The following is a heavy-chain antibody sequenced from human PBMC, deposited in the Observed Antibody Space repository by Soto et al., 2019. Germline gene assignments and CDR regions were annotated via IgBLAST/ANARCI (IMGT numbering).Heavy chain of an antibody. CDR2: ISYSGST. V-gene: IGHV4-31*03. J-gene: IGHJ4*02. D-gene: IGHD1-7*01. CDR3: ARLVSDNWNYGAYYFDY. Sequence: QVQLQESGPGLVKPSQTLSLTCTVSGGSISGAGYYWSCIRQHPGKGLEWIGYISYSGSTYYNPSLKSRLTMSVDTSKNQFSLKLSSVTAADTAVYYCARLVSDNWNYGAYYFDYWGQGTLVTVSS. CDR1: GGSISGAGYY.